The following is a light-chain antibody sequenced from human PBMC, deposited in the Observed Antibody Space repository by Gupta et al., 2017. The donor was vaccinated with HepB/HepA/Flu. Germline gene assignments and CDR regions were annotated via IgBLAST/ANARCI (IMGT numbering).Light chain of an antibody. CDR2: DSS. Sequence: EIVLTQSPGTLSLSPGERATLSCRASQSMSSRYLAWYQQKPGQAPRLLIYDSSNRATGIPDRFSGSVSATDFTLIISRLEPEDFAVYYCQQDDCSPITVGGGTKVEIK. CDR3: QQDDCSPIT. V-gene: IGKV3-20*01. CDR1: QSMSSRY. J-gene: IGKJ4*01.